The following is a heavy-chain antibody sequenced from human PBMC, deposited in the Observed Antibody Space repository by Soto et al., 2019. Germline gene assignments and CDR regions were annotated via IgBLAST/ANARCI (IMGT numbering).Heavy chain of an antibody. D-gene: IGHD3-10*01. CDR1: GFTLSDYY. CDR2: ISSSSSYT. Sequence: GGSLRLSCAASGFTLSDYYMRWIRQAPGKGLEWVSYISSSSSYTNYADSVKGRFTISRDNAKNSLYLQMNSLRAEDTAVYYCAREAGKSSFGNYYYGLDVPTQGTTVSVS. V-gene: IGHV3-11*06. CDR3: AREAGKSSFGNYYYGLDV. J-gene: IGHJ6*02.